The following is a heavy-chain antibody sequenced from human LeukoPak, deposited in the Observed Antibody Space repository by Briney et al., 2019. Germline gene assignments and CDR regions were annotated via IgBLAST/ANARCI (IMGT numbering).Heavy chain of an antibody. J-gene: IGHJ4*02. D-gene: IGHD5-12*01. Sequence: GASVKVSCKAFKYTFSGYYMHWVRQAPGQGLECMGWINPNSGVTNYAQKFQGRVTMTRDTSISTAYMELIRLRSDDTAVYYCARSMGYRDIVATIGPDYWGQGTLVTVSS. CDR3: ARSMGYRDIVATIGPDY. V-gene: IGHV1-2*02. CDR1: KYTFSGYY. CDR2: INPNSGVT.